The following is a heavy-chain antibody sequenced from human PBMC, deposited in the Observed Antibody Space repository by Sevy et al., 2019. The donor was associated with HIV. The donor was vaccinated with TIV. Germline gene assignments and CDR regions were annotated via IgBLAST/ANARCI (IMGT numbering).Heavy chain of an antibody. V-gene: IGHV3-11*01. D-gene: IGHD4-4*01. J-gene: IGHJ4*02. CDR2: ISSSGSTI. Sequence: GGSLRLSCAASGFTFSDYYMSWIRQAPGKGLEWVSYISSSGSTIYYADSVKGRFTISRDNAKNSLYLQMNSLRAEDTAVYYYARRGRFDYTLYYFDYWGQGTLVTVSS. CDR1: GFTFSDYY. CDR3: ARRGRFDYTLYYFDY.